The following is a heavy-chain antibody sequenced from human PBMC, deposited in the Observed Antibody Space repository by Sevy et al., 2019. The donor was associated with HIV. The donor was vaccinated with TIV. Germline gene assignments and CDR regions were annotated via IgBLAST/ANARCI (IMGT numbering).Heavy chain of an antibody. CDR3: ARCRGYCSGDRGYVDYFFDL. J-gene: IGHJ4*02. CDR2: IVPILGTT. D-gene: IGHD2-15*01. Sequence: ASVKVSCKASGGTFGSYAFSWVRQAPGQGLEWMGRIVPILGTTNYPQKFQGRVTITAADSTATVYMELSSLRSDDTAVYYCARCRGYCSGDRGYVDYFFDLWGQGTLVTVSS. CDR1: GGTFGSYA. V-gene: IGHV1-69*11.